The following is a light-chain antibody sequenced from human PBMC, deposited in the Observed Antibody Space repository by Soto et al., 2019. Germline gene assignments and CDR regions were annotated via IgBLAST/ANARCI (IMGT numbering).Light chain of an antibody. CDR2: HVT. CDR1: SSDIGHYDY. V-gene: IGLV2-14*03. J-gene: IGLJ1*01. Sequence: ALTQPASVSGSPGQSITISCTGTSSDIGHYDYVSWYQQHPGKAPKLMIYHVTYRPSGVSNRYSGSKSGNSASLTISGLQADDGADYYCCSLTTSHTYVFGSGTKVTVL. CDR3: CSLTTSHTYV.